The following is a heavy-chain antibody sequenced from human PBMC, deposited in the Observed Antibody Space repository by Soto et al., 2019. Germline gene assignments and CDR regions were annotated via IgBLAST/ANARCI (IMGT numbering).Heavy chain of an antibody. CDR1: GYTFTSYA. CDR2: IHTGNGNP. Sequence: QVHLVQSGAEVKKPGASVKVSCKASGYTFTSYAMHWVRQAPGQRLEWMGWIHTGNGNPKYSQKFQGRVTITRDTSASTAYMELSSLTSEDTAVYYCVRQDPRGNGWYHWFDPWGQGTLVTVSS. J-gene: IGHJ5*02. CDR3: VRQDPRGNGWYHWFDP. V-gene: IGHV1-3*04. D-gene: IGHD6-19*01.